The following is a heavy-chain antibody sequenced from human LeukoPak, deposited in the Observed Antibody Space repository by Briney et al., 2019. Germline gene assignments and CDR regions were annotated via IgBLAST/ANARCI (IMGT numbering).Heavy chain of an antibody. V-gene: IGHV5-51*01. J-gene: IGHJ4*02. Sequence: GESLKISCKGSGYSFTSYWIGCVRQMPGKGLEWMGIIYPGDSDTRYSPSFQGQVTISADKSISTAYLQWSSLKASDTAMYYCARGGDDYVWGSYRHYFDYWGQGTLVTVSS. CDR3: ARGGDDYVWGSYRHYFDY. CDR1: GYSFTSYW. D-gene: IGHD3-16*02. CDR2: IYPGDSDT.